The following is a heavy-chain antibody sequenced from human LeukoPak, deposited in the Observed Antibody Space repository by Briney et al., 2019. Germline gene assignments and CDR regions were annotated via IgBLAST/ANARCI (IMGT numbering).Heavy chain of an antibody. J-gene: IGHJ5*01. CDR3: ARERGDYDSDNWFDS. CDR2: IYYGGGT. D-gene: IGHD4-17*01. CDR1: GASIGSYF. Sequence: NPSESLSLTCTVSGASIGSYFWSWIRQPPGKGLEWIGYIYYGGGTNYNPSFESRITISVDTSKNRIFLNLTSVTASDTAIYYCARERGDYDSDNWFDSWGQGTLVTVSS. V-gene: IGHV4-59*01.